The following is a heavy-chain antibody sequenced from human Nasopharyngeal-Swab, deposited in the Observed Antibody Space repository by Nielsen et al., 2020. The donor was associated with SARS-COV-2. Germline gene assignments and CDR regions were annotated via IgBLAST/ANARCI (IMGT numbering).Heavy chain of an antibody. D-gene: IGHD3-3*01. J-gene: IGHJ4*02. CDR3: TTDSRDYDFWSGYYPPSDY. Sequence: WIRQPSGKGLEWGAVISYDGSNKYYADSVKGRFTISRDNSKNTLYLQMNSLRAEDTAVYYCTTDSRDYDFWSGYYPPSDYWGQGTLVTVSS. V-gene: IGHV3-30*03. CDR2: ISYDGSNK.